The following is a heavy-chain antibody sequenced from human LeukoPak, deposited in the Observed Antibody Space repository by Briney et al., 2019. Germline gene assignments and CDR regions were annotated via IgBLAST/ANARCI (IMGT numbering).Heavy chain of an antibody. CDR3: AKGWELLGNFDY. CDR1: GFTFSSYA. D-gene: IGHD1-26*01. V-gene: IGHV3-23*01. J-gene: IGHJ4*02. CDR2: ISGSGGNT. Sequence: GGSLRLSCAASGFTFSSYAMSWVRQAPGKGLEWVSAISGSGGNTYYADSVKGRFTISRDNSKNTLYLQMNSLRAEDTAVYYCAKGWELLGNFDYWGQGTLVTVSS.